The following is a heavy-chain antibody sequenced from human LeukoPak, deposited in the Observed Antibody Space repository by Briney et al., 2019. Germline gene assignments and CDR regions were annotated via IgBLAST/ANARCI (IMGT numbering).Heavy chain of an antibody. V-gene: IGHV3-23*01. D-gene: IGHD5-18*01. Sequence: PGGSLRLSFAASGFTFSSYAMSWLRQAPGKGLDGVAASSGSGCSTYYADSVKGRFTISRDNSKNKMYLQMNSLRAEDTAVYYCAKALIRYSYGESFDYWGQGTLVTVSS. CDR2: SSGSGCST. J-gene: IGHJ4*02. CDR1: GFTFSSYA. CDR3: AKALIRYSYGESFDY.